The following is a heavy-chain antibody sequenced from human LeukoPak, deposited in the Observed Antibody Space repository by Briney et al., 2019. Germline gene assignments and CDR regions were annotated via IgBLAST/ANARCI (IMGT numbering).Heavy chain of an antibody. V-gene: IGHV1-3*03. CDR3: AREGSGWYSADAFDI. CDR2: INAGNGNT. CDR1: GGTFSSYA. J-gene: IGHJ3*02. Sequence: GASVKVSCKASGGTFSSYAMHWVRQAPGQRLEWMGWINAGNGNTKYSQEFQGRVTITRDTSASTAYMELSSLRSEDMAVYYCAREGSGWYSADAFDIWGQGTMVTVSS. D-gene: IGHD6-19*01.